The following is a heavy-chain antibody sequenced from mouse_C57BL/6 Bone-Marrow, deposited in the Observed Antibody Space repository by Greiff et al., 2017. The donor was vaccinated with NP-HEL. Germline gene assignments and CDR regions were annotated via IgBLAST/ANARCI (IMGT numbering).Heavy chain of an antibody. J-gene: IGHJ2*01. CDR2: INPDSSTI. V-gene: IGHV4-1*01. CDR1: GIDFSRYW. CDR3: ARPPITTVVAPFDY. D-gene: IGHD1-1*01. Sequence: VQLQQSGGGLVQPGGSLKLSCAASGIDFSRYWMSWVRRAPGKGLEWIGEINPDSSTINYAPSLKDKFIISRDNAKNTLYLQMSKVRSEDTALYYCARPPITTVVAPFDYWGQGTTLTVSS.